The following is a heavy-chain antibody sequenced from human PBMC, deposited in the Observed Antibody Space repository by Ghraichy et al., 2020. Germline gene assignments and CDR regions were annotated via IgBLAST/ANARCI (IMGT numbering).Heavy chain of an antibody. V-gene: IGHV3-7*01. J-gene: IGHJ4*02. CDR1: GFTFSTYF. CDR2: INADGSHM. Sequence: GESLNISCAASGFTFSTYFMTWVRQAPGKGLEWVANINADGSHMYYVDSVRGRFTISRDNAENSLYLQMNSLRAEDTAVYYCATATGGRTPNAWWGQGTLVTGSS. D-gene: IGHD1-14*01. CDR3: ATATGGRTPNAW.